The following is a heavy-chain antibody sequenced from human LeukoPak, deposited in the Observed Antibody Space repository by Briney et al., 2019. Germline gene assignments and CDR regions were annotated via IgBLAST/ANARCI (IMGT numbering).Heavy chain of an antibody. CDR2: ISSSSSYI. J-gene: IGHJ4*02. Sequence: GGSLRLSCAASGFTFSSYSMNWVRQAPGKGLEWVSSISSSSSYIYYADSVKGRFTISRDNAKNSLYLQMNSLRAEDTAVYYCARAYYGSSGSHYFDYWGQGTLVTVSS. V-gene: IGHV3-21*01. CDR1: GFTFSSYS. D-gene: IGHD3-22*01. CDR3: ARAYYGSSGSHYFDY.